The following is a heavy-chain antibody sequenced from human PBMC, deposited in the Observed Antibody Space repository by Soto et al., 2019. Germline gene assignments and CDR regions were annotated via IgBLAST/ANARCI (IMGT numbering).Heavy chain of an antibody. CDR3: ARAPVLLWFGADY. Sequence: GSLRLSCAASGFTFSSYGMHWVRQAPGKGLEWVAVIWYDGSNKYYADSVKGRFTISRDNSKNTLYLQMNSLRAEDTAVYYCARAPVLLWFGADYWGQGTLVTVSS. D-gene: IGHD3-10*01. CDR2: IWYDGSNK. CDR1: GFTFSSYG. V-gene: IGHV3-33*01. J-gene: IGHJ4*02.